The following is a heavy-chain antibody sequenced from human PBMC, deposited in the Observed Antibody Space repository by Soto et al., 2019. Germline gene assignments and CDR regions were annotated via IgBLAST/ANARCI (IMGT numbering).Heavy chain of an antibody. V-gene: IGHV1-69*01. Sequence: QVQLVQSGAEVKKPGSSVKVSCKASGGTFSSYAISWVRQAPGQGLEWMGGIIPIFGTANYAQKFQGRVTITADESTITAYMELSRLRSEDTAVYYCAREMYSGSSRYYYYYYGMDVWGQGTTVTVSS. CDR3: AREMYSGSSRYYYYYYGMDV. CDR1: GGTFSSYA. CDR2: IIPIFGTA. J-gene: IGHJ6*02. D-gene: IGHD6-6*01.